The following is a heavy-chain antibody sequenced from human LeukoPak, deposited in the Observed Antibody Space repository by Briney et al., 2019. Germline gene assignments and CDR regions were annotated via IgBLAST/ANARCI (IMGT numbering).Heavy chain of an antibody. D-gene: IGHD3-3*01. CDR1: GFTFSSYW. J-gene: IGHJ4*02. CDR2: IKQDGSEK. Sequence: GGSLRLSCAASGFTFSSYWMSWVRQAPGKGLEWVANIKQDGSEKYYVDSVKGRFTISRDNAKNSLYLQMNSLRAEDAAVYYCARGGEDYDFWSGYLTYFDYWGQGTLVTVPS. CDR3: ARGGEDYDFWSGYLTYFDY. V-gene: IGHV3-7*01.